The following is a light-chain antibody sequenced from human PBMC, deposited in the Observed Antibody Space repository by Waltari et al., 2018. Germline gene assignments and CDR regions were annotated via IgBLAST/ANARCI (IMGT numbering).Light chain of an antibody. V-gene: IGLV1-47*01. J-gene: IGLJ3*02. Sequence: QSVLTQPPSASGTPGQTVTISCSGRSSNIGNNYVFWYQHLPGTAPKLLIYRGDQRPSGVPDRFSGSKSGTSASLAISGLRSEDEGDYYCATWDNSLSSPWVFGGGTKVTVL. CDR1: SSNIGNNY. CDR3: ATWDNSLSSPWV. CDR2: RGD.